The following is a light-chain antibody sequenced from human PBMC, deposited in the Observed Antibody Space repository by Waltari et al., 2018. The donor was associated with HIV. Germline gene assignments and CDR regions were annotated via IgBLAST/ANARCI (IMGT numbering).Light chain of an antibody. CDR3: QQYSNWPLT. CDR1: QSVSNS. V-gene: IGKV3-15*01. CDR2: GAS. J-gene: IGKJ4*01. Sequence: EIVLTQSPGTLSLSPGERATVSCRASQSVSNSLAWYQQKPGQAPRLLIYGASTRATGIAARFSGSGSGTDFTLTISSLQSEDFAVYYCQQYSNWPLTFGGGTKVEI.